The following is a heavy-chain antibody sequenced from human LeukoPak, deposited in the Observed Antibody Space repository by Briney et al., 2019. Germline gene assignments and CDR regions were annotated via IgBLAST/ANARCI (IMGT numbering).Heavy chain of an antibody. J-gene: IGHJ4*02. CDR1: RFTLSTYW. CDR2: IKQDGSQE. Sequence: GGSLRLSCAASRFTLSTYWMGWVRQAPGKGLEWVAHIKQDGSQEYYVDSVKGRFTISRDSAKNSLYLQVNSLRAEDTAVYYCARGVPYDSWSGPHYSDYWGQGTLVTVSS. V-gene: IGHV3-7*01. D-gene: IGHD3-3*01. CDR3: ARGVPYDSWSGPHYSDY.